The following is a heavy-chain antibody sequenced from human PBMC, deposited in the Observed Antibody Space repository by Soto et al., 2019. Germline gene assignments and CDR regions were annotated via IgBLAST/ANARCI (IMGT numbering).Heavy chain of an antibody. CDR1: GFTFSSYG. CDR3: AKDINTYYFDY. J-gene: IGHJ4*02. CDR2: ISYDGSNK. D-gene: IGHD3-10*01. V-gene: IGHV3-30*18. Sequence: GGSLRLSCAASGFTFSSYGMHWVRRAPGKGLEWVAVISYDGSNKYYADSVKGRFTISRDNSKNTLYLQMNSLRAEDTAVYYCAKDINTYYFDYWGQGTLVTVSS.